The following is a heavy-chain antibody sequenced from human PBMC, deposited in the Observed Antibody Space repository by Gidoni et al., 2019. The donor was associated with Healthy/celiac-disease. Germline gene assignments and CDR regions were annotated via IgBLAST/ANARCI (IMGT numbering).Heavy chain of an antibody. CDR1: GFTFRSYA. V-gene: IGHV3-30-3*01. J-gene: IGHJ4*02. CDR2: ISYDGSNK. CDR3: ASVSGAYDFSAFDY. D-gene: IGHD3-3*01. Sequence: QVQLVESGGGVVQPGRSLRLSCAASGFTFRSYAMHWVRQAPGKGLEWVAVISYDGSNKYYADSVKGRFTISRDNSKNTLYLQMNSLRAEDTAVYYCASVSGAYDFSAFDYWGQGTLVTVSS.